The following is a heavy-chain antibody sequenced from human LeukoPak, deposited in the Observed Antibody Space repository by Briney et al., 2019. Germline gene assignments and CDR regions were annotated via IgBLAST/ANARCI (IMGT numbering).Heavy chain of an antibody. CDR2: IGTVGDT. CDR1: GFTFSNSD. D-gene: IGHD6-13*01. V-gene: IGHV3-13*01. J-gene: IGHJ2*01. Sequence: QTGGSLRLSCAASGFTFSNSDMHWVRQAAGKGLEWVSAIGTVGDTYYPGSVKGRFTISRENAKNSLYLQMNSLRAGDTAVYYCAREMGDKHSSSWALDLWGRGTLVTVSS. CDR3: AREMGDKHSSSWALDL.